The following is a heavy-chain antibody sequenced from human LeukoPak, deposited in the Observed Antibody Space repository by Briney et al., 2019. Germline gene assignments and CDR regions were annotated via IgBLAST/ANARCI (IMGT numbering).Heavy chain of an antibody. Sequence: GGSLRLSCAASGFTFGSYSMTWVRQAPGKGLEWVSAISASGGSTYYTDSVKGRFTISRDNSKNTLYLQMSSLRAEDTAVYYCAKEAGAAGTTWSIDSWGQGTLVTVSS. CDR2: ISASGGST. D-gene: IGHD3-3*01. J-gene: IGHJ4*02. CDR1: GFTFGSYS. V-gene: IGHV3-23*01. CDR3: AKEAGAAGTTWSIDS.